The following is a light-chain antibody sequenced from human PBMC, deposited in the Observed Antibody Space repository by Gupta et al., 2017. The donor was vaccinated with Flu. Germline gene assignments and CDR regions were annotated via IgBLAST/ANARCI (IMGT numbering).Light chain of an antibody. Sequence: YVPPSPPSVPLSPGQPARDTCGGNNLGSKSVHGYHQKPGQAPVLVVYDDRDRASGVPERFSGSNSGNTATLTINRVEGGDEADYYCQVVDRSSDHYVFGTGTKGTVL. J-gene: IGLJ1*01. CDR3: QVVDRSSDHYV. V-gene: IGLV3-21*02. CDR2: DDR. CDR1: NLGSKS.